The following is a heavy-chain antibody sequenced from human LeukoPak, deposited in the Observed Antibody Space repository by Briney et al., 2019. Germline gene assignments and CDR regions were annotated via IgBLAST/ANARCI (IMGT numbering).Heavy chain of an antibody. V-gene: IGHV4-39*01. CDR2: IYYSGST. CDR3: ARSGYCGGDCYRFDY. Sequence: PSETLSLTCTVSGGSISSSSYYWGWLRQPPGKGLEWIGSIYYSGSTYYNPSLKSRVTISVDTSKNQFSLKLSSVTAADTAVYYCARSGYCGGDCYRFDYWGQGTLVTVSS. J-gene: IGHJ4*02. D-gene: IGHD2-21*02. CDR1: GGSISSSSYY.